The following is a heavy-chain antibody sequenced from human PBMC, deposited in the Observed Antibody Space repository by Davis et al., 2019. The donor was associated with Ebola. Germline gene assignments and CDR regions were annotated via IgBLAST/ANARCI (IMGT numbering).Heavy chain of an antibody. J-gene: IGHJ3*02. V-gene: IGHV3-48*04. CDR1: GFTFSSYG. CDR2: ISSSGSTI. Sequence: GGSLRLSCAASGFTFSSYGMHWVRQAPGKGLEWVSYISSSGSTIYYADSVKGRFTISRDNAKNSLYLQMNSLRAEDTAVYYCARDSSSGIWRVWADAFDIWGQGTMVTVS. CDR3: ARDSSSGIWRVWADAFDI. D-gene: IGHD2-15*01.